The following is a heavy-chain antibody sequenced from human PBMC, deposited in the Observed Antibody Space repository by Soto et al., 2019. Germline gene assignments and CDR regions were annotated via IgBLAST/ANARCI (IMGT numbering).Heavy chain of an antibody. Sequence: EVQLLESGGGLVQPGGSLRLSCAASGFTFSTYGMSWVRQSPGKGLEWVSNISGSGSSTYYADTVKGRFTISRDNSKNPLYLQMNSLRAEDTVVYYCAKDPSTIAVAGTFDYWGQGTLVIVSS. CDR3: AKDPSTIAVAGTFDY. D-gene: IGHD6-19*01. CDR1: GFTFSTYG. J-gene: IGHJ4*02. V-gene: IGHV3-23*01. CDR2: ISGSGSST.